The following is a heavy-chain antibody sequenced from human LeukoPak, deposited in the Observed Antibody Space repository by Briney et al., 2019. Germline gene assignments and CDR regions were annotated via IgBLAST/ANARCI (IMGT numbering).Heavy chain of an antibody. CDR2: INPNSGGT. CDR1: GYTFTGYY. Sequence: ASVKVSCKASGYTFTGYYMHWVRQAPGQGLEWMGRINPNSGGTNYAQKFQGRVTMTRDTSISTAYMELSRLRSDDTAVYYCARGNYYDSSGAHGDIWGQGTMVTVSS. V-gene: IGHV1-2*06. D-gene: IGHD3-22*01. CDR3: ARGNYYDSSGAHGDI. J-gene: IGHJ3*02.